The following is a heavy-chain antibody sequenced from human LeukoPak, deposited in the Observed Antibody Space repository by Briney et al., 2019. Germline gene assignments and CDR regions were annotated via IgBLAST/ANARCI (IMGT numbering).Heavy chain of an antibody. Sequence: PGGSLRLSCVPTGFCFSTSVMSWVRQAPQKGVEWVSYAISSGDSSQYADSVKWRFTISRDHCKHALYLQMASLRAEDTAVYFCAHSMNRWAFQDWGQGTLATVSS. CDR1: GFCFSTSV. CDR3: AHSMNRWAFQD. D-gene: IGHD4-11*01. V-gene: IGHV3-23*01. CDR2: AISSGDSS. J-gene: IGHJ1*01.